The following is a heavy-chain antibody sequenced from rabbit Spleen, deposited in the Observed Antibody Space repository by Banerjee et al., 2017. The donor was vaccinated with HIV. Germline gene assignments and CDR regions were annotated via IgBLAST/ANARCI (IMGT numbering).Heavy chain of an antibody. Sequence: EQLEESGGGLVKLEGSLTLTCKASGVSLIDKDVMCWVRQATGKGLEWIACFNIVTGKTVYTSWALGRFIMSRTSSTTVTLQMTSLTVADKATYFCARDLITVIGWNFNLWGQCTLVTVS. V-gene: IGHV1S45*01. CDR2: FNIVTGKT. D-gene: IGHD1-1*01. CDR1: GVSLIDKDV. CDR3: ARDLITVIGWNFNL. J-gene: IGHJ4*01.